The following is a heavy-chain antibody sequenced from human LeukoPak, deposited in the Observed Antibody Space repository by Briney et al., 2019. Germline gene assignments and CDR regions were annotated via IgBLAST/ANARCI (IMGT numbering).Heavy chain of an antibody. J-gene: IGHJ4*02. CDR1: GGSISGSSYY. CDR3: ARRSFYSSSSGVHL. Sequence: SETLSLTCTVSGGSISGSSYYWGWIRQPPGKGLEWIGIIYYSGSTYYNPSLKSRVTISVDASKNQFSLKLNSVTAADTAVYYCARRSFYSSSSGVHLWGQGTLVTVSS. D-gene: IGHD6-13*01. V-gene: IGHV4-39*07. CDR2: IYYSGST.